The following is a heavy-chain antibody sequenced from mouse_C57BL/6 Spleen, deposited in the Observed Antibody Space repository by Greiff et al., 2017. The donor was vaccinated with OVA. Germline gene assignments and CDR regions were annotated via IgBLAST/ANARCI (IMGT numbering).Heavy chain of an antibody. Sequence: QVQLQQPGAELVKPGASVKLSCKASGYTFTSYWMHWVKQRPGQGLEWIGMIHPNSGSTNYNEKFKSKATLTVDKSSSTAYMQLSSLTSEDSAVYYCFIYYDYDVSAMDDWGQGTSVTVSS. V-gene: IGHV1-64*01. D-gene: IGHD2-4*01. CDR1: GYTFTSYW. CDR3: FIYYDYDVSAMDD. J-gene: IGHJ4*01. CDR2: IHPNSGST.